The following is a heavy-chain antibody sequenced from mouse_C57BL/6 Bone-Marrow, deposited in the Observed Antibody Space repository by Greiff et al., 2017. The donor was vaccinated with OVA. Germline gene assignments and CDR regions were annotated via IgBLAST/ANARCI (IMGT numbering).Heavy chain of an antibody. Sequence: QVQLQQSGAELARPGASVKLSCKASGYTFTSYGISWVKQRTGQGLEWIGEIYPRSGNTYYNEKFKGKATLTADKSSSTAYMELRSLTSEDSAVYFCARWGPYYAMDYWGQGTSVTVSS. CDR2: IYPRSGNT. J-gene: IGHJ4*01. V-gene: IGHV1-81*01. CDR1: GYTFTSYG. CDR3: ARWGPYYAMDY. D-gene: IGHD3-3*01.